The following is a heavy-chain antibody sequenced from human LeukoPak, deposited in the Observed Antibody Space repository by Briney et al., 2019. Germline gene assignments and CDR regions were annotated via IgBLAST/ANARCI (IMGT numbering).Heavy chain of an antibody. CDR3: ASGPGDSSGFDY. J-gene: IGHJ4*02. D-gene: IGHD3-22*01. CDR1: GSTFTVCY. V-gene: IGHV1-2*02. CDR2: INPNSGGT. Sequence: ASVTLSLSASGSTFTVCYMHWVRHAQGQGLEWMGWINPNSGGTNYAQKFQGRVTMTRDRSISTAYMELSRLRFGDTAVYYCASGPGDSSGFDYWGQGTVVTVSA.